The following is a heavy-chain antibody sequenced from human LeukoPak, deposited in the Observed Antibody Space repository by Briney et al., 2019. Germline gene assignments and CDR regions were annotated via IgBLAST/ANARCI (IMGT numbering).Heavy chain of an antibody. CDR3: ATGRDAYTVQH. Sequence: SETLSLTCTVSGGSISNYYCSWIRQPPGKGLEWIGYVSQSGSSSYRPSLKSRATISADTSKNQFSLRLSSMTAADAAIYYCATGRDAYTVQHWGQGTLVTVSS. CDR2: VSQSGSS. J-gene: IGHJ1*01. CDR1: GGSISNYY. D-gene: IGHD5-24*01. V-gene: IGHV4-59*01.